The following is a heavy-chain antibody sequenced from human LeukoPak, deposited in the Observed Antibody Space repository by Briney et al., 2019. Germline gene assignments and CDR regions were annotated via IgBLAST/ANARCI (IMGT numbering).Heavy chain of an antibody. Sequence: PGGSLRLYCAASGFTFSDSAMHWVRQASGKGLEWVGRIRTKRNNYATAYAASVRGRFTISRDDSKNTAFLQMSSLKTEDTAVYYCTGRDDYGDYWGQGIVVTVSS. CDR3: TGRDDYGDY. D-gene: IGHD3-16*01. V-gene: IGHV3-73*01. CDR2: IRTKRNNYAT. J-gene: IGHJ4*02. CDR1: GFTFSDSA.